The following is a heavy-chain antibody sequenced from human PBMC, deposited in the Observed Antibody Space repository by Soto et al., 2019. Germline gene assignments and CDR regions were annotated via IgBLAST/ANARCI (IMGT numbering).Heavy chain of an antibody. V-gene: IGHV3-11*01. CDR1: GFTFSDYY. J-gene: IGHJ6*02. CDR2: ISTSGSTI. Sequence: QVQLVESGGGLVKPGGSLRLSCAASGFTFSDYYMSWIRQAPGKGLEWVSYISTSGSTIYYADSVKGRFTISRDSAKNSLDLKMNSRTAEDTAVYYCARDDIAVAGISTYYYYGMDVWGQGTTVTVSS. CDR3: ARDDIAVAGISTYYYYGMDV. D-gene: IGHD6-19*01.